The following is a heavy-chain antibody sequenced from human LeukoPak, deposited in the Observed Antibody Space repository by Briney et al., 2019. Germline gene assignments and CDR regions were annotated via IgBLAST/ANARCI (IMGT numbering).Heavy chain of an antibody. V-gene: IGHV4-38-2*02. CDR3: TRDSGTTGEVKFDP. J-gene: IGHJ5*02. Sequence: SETLSLTCTVSGYSISSGYYWGWIRQPPGKGLEWIGSISHSGGTYHNPSLKSRVTISVDTSKNQFSLRLTSVTAADTAMYYCTRDSGTTGEVKFDPWGQGTLVTVSS. CDR1: GYSISSGYY. D-gene: IGHD3-10*01. CDR2: ISHSGGT.